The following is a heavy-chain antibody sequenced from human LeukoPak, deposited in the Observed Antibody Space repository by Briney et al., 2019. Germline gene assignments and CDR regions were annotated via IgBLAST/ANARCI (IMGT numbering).Heavy chain of an antibody. J-gene: IGHJ4*02. Sequence: PGGSLRLSCAASGFTFSSYSMNWVRQAPGKGLEWVSVIYSGGTTYYADSVKGRFTISRDNSKNTLYLQMNSLRAEDTAVYYCARSLKRELLRTYFDYWGQGTLVTVSS. CDR2: IYSGGTT. V-gene: IGHV3-66*02. CDR1: GFTFSSYS. CDR3: ARSLKRELLRTYFDY. D-gene: IGHD1-26*01.